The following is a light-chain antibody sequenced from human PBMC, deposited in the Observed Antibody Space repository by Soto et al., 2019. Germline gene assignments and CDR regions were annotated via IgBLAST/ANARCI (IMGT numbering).Light chain of an antibody. V-gene: IGKV3-20*01. CDR1: QRISSSY. CDR2: GAC. CDR3: QQYGYSLR. J-gene: IGKJ1*01. Sequence: EIVLTQSPGTLSLSPGERATLSCRARQRISSSYVAWYQQKPGQAPRLLLDGACSSATLITDRFSGSGSGTDFTLTLSRREPEYFAVYYWQQYGYSLRLGQGKKVDIK.